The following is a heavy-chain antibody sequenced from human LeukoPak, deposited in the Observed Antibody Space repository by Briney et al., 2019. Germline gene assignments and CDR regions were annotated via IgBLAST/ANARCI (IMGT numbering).Heavy chain of an antibody. V-gene: IGHV3-23*01. Sequence: QPGGSLRLSCAASGFTFSNYAMTWVRQAPGKGLEWVSGISGSGSSTYYADSVKGRFTLSRDYPKNTLYLQMNSLRAEDTAVYYCAKDGPRSYYSYYYYGMDVWGQGTTVTVSS. CDR2: ISGSGSST. CDR3: AKDGPRSYYSYYYYGMDV. J-gene: IGHJ6*02. D-gene: IGHD1-26*01. CDR1: GFTFSNYA.